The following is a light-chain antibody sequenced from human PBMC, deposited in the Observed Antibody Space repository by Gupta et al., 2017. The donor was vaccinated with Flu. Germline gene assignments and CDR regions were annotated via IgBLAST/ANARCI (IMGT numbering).Light chain of an antibody. CDR1: SSNIGNNY. V-gene: IGLV1-47*01. J-gene: IGLJ3*02. Sequence: QSVLTQPPSASGTPGQRVTISCSGSSSNIGNNYVYWYQQLQGPSPTILMYRIKLRPSGFPDRFSGSKSGSSASLAISGLRSEDEADYYCATWDDNQSGWVFGGGTKLTVL. CDR2: RIK. CDR3: ATWDDNQSGWV.